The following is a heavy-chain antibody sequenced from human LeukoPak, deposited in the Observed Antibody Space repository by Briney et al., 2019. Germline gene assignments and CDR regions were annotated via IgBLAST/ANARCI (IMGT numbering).Heavy chain of an antibody. CDR3: ARGAIVVVPAAEDDAFDI. V-gene: IGHV3-48*03. Sequence: GGSLRLSCAASGFTFSSYEMNWVRQAPGKGLEWVSHISSSGSTIYYADSVKGRFTISRDNAKNSLYLQMNSLRAEDTAVYYCARGAIVVVPAAEDDAFDIWGQGTMVTVSS. CDR2: ISSSGSTI. D-gene: IGHD2-2*01. J-gene: IGHJ3*02. CDR1: GFTFSSYE.